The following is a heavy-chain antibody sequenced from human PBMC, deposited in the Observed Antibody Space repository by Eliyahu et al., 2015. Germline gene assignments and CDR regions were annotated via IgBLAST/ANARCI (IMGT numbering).Heavy chain of an antibody. CDR1: GFSLSNARMG. Sequence: QVTLKESGPVLVKPTETLTLTCTVSGFSLSNARMGXXWIRQPPGKALEWLAHIFSNDEKSYSTSLKSRLTISKDTSKSQVVLTMTNMDPVDTATYYCARIKEVSDYIWGSYRYGFDYWGQGTLVTVSS. CDR3: ARIKEVSDYIWGSYRYGFDY. V-gene: IGHV2-26*01. J-gene: IGHJ4*02. CDR2: IFSNDEK. D-gene: IGHD3-16*02.